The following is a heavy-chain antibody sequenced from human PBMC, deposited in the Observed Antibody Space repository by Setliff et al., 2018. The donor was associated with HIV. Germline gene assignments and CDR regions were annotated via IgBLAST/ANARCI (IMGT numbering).Heavy chain of an antibody. J-gene: IGHJ2*01. CDR2: IYPGDSDT. CDR3: TRRLSGRTIWYFDL. D-gene: IGHD1-1*01. CDR1: GYDFSSYF. V-gene: IGHV5-51*01. Sequence: RGESLTISCKGSGYDFSSYFIGWVRQMPGKGLEWMGIIYPGDSDTRYSPSFQGQVTISADKSISTAYLQWNSLKVSDTAMYYCTRRLSGRTIWYFDLWGRGTPVTVSS.